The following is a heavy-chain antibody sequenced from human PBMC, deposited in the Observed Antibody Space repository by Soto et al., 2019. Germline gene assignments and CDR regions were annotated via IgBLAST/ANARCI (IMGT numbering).Heavy chain of an antibody. CDR3: ARGGYCSGGSCYSDHYYYGMDV. Sequence: QVQLVESGGGVVQPGRSLRLSCAASGFTFSSYGMHWVRQAPGKGLEWVAVIWYDGSNKYYADSVKGRFTISRDNSKNTLYLQMNSLRAEDTAVYYCARGGYCSGGSCYSDHYYYGMDVWGQGTTVTVCS. CDR2: IWYDGSNK. D-gene: IGHD2-15*01. V-gene: IGHV3-33*01. J-gene: IGHJ6*02. CDR1: GFTFSSYG.